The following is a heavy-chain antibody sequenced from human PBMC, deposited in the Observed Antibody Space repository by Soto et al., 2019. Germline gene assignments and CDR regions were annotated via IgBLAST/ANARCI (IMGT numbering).Heavy chain of an antibody. J-gene: IGHJ6*03. Sequence: ASVKVSCKASGYTFTSYAMHWVRQAPGQRLEWMGWINAGNGNTKYSQKFQGRVTITRDTSASTAYMELSSLRSEDTAVYYCARGLPIFGSGFYYSDDYYYYMDVCGKRSTVPVS. CDR3: ARGLPIFGSGFYYSDDYYYYMDV. CDR2: INAGNGNT. D-gene: IGHD3-10*01. V-gene: IGHV1-3*01. CDR1: GYTFTSYA.